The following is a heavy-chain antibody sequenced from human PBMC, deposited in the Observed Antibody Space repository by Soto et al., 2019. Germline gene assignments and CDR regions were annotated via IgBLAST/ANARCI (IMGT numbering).Heavy chain of an antibody. V-gene: IGHV4-31*03. CDR2: IYYSGST. J-gene: IGHJ5*02. CDR1: GGSISSGGYY. Sequence: SETLSLTCTVSGGSISSGGYYWSWIRQHPGKGLEWIGYIYYSGSTYYNPSLKSRVTISVDTSKNQFSLKLSSVTAADTAVYYCARGGFVDIVATIEDWFDPWGQGTLVTVSS. CDR3: ARGGFVDIVATIEDWFDP. D-gene: IGHD5-12*01.